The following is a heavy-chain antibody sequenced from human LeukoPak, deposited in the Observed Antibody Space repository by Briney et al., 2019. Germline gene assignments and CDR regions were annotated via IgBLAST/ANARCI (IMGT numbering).Heavy chain of an antibody. CDR1: GFTFSSYW. CDR3: AKRRIEGHESFDI. V-gene: IGHV3-7*03. CDR2: IKQDGSEK. J-gene: IGHJ3*02. Sequence: GGSLRLSCAASGFTFSSYWMTWVRQAPGKGLEWVANIKQDGSEKYYVDSVKGRFTISRDHAKNSVYLQMHSVRAEDTAVYYCAKRRIEGHESFDIWGQGTMVTVSS.